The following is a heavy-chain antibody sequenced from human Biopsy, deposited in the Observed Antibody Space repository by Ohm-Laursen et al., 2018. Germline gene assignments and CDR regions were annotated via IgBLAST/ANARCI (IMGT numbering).Heavy chain of an antibody. D-gene: IGHD2-8*02. V-gene: IGHV3-74*03. CDR1: GFTFSRSV. CDR2: IHGDERSA. Sequence: SLRLSCAASGFTFSRSVMHWVRQAPWKGLMWVSRIHGDERSATYAEPVKGRFTISRDNAKNTLHLQMNSLRAEDTAVYYCTGDSGGLGDYWGQGTLVTVSS. J-gene: IGHJ4*02. CDR3: TGDSGGLGDY.